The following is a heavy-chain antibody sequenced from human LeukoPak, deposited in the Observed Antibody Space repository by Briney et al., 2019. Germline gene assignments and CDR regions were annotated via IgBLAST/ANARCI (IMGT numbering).Heavy chain of an antibody. CDR3: GRLARNAWYAVDY. D-gene: IGHD6-19*01. CDR2: ILPDGSEK. CDR1: DFTFSFYW. V-gene: IGHV3-7*01. Sequence: GGSLRLSCAASDFTFSFYWMTWVRQAPGEGLEWVANILPDGSEKYYLDSVKDRFTISRDNPTNSLYLQINSLRAEDTALYYCGRLARNAWYAVDYWGQGTLVTVSS. J-gene: IGHJ4*02.